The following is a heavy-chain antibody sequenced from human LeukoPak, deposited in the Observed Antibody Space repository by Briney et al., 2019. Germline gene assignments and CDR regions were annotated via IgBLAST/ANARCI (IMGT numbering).Heavy chain of an antibody. Sequence: GGSLRLSCAASGFTFSSYAMHWVRQAPGKGLEYVSAISSNGGSTYYANSVKGRFTISRDNSKNTLYLQMGSLRAEDMAVYYCARGGYQLVLPHADYWGQETLVTVSS. CDR2: ISSNGGST. D-gene: IGHD6-6*01. CDR3: ARGGYQLVLPHADY. CDR1: GFTFSSYA. J-gene: IGHJ4*02. V-gene: IGHV3-64*01.